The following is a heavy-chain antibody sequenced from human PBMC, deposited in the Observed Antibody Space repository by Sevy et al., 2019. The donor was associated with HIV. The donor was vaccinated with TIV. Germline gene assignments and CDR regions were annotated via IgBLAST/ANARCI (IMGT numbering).Heavy chain of an antibody. Sequence: SETLSLTCTVSGGSISSLYWNWIRQPPGKGLEWIANIYYNGHINYNPSLKSRVTLSLDSSKNQFSLRLSSVTAADTAMYYCAGENAWGRGYSWGQGTLVTVSS. V-gene: IGHV4-59*08. CDR1: GGSISSLY. CDR2: IYYNGHI. D-gene: IGHD1-26*01. CDR3: AGENAWGRGYS. J-gene: IGHJ4*02.